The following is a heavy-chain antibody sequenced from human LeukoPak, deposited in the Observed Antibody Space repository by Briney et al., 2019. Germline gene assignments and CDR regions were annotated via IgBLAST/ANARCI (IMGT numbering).Heavy chain of an antibody. D-gene: IGHD4-17*01. J-gene: IGHJ5*02. Sequence: ASVKVSCKASGGTFSSYAISWVRQAPGQGLEWMGGIIPIFGTVNYAQKFQGRVTITTDESTSTAYMELSSLRSEDTAVYYCARDPYGDYSGGWFDPWGQGTLVTVSS. CDR3: ARDPYGDYSGGWFDP. CDR2: IIPIFGTV. CDR1: GGTFSSYA. V-gene: IGHV1-69*05.